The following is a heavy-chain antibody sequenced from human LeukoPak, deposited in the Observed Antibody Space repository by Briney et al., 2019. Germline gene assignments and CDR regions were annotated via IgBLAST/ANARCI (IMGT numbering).Heavy chain of an antibody. J-gene: IGHJ4*02. Sequence: GGSLRLSCAASGFTFGNFWMSWVRQAPGGGLQWVASMKGDGSLIYYVDSVKGRFTISRDNARNSLYLQMNRLRADDTAVYYCARLFGGVTTYDYWGQGALVTVSS. D-gene: IGHD2-8*02. CDR3: ARLFGGVTTYDY. CDR1: GFTFGNFW. V-gene: IGHV3-7*01. CDR2: MKGDGSLI.